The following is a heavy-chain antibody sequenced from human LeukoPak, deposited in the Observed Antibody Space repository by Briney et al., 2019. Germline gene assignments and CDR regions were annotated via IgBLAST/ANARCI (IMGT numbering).Heavy chain of an antibody. CDR1: GGSISSYY. V-gene: IGHV4-59*08. J-gene: IGHJ4*02. CDR3: ARTGYCSSTSCYFRSYYFDY. Sequence: PSETLSLTCTVPGGSISSYYWSWIRQPPGKGLEWIGYIYYSGSTNYNPSLKSRVTISVDTSKNQFSLKLSSVTAADTAVYYCARTGYCSSTSCYFRSYYFDYWGQGTLVTVSS. CDR2: IYYSGST. D-gene: IGHD2-2*01.